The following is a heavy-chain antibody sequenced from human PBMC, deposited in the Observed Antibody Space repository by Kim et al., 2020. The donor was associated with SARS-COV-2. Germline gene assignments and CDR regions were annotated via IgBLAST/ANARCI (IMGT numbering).Heavy chain of an antibody. Sequence: SETLSLTCTVSGGSLSSCCYYWGWNRQPPGKELVWIGTAYCIANTYSNLSLQIPVSISVDTSKNHLSLNLGSVAAPDTSVYDCASPQMYLSARYLAFYY. CDR3: ASPQMYLSARYLAFYY. J-gene: IGHJ6*01. D-gene: IGHD6-19*01. CDR2: AYCIANT. CDR1: GGSLSSCCYY. V-gene: IGHV4-39*02.